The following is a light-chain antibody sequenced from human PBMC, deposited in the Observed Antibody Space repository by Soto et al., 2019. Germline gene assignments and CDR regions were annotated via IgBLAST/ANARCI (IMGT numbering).Light chain of an antibody. V-gene: IGLV2-18*02. J-gene: IGLJ1*01. CDR1: SSDIGAYNR. CDR3: SSFTSSNTYV. CDR2: DLN. Sequence: QSALTQPPSVSGSPGQSVAISCTGTSSDIGAYNRVSWYQQPPGTAPKLMIYDLNNRPSGVPDRFSGSKSGNTASLTISGLQADDAAHYYCSSFTSSNTYVFGTGTMLTVL.